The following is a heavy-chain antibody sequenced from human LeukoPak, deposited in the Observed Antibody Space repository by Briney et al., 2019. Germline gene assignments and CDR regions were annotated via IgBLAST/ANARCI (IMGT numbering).Heavy chain of an antibody. D-gene: IGHD2-15*01. J-gene: IGHJ4*02. CDR2: IYTSGST. CDR1: GGSISSYY. CDR3: ASMEVVAASFDY. Sequence: SETLSLTCTVSGGSISSYYWSWIRQPAGKGLEWIGLIYTSGSTNYNPSLKSRVTMSVDTSKNQFSLKLSSVTAADTAVYYCASMEVVAASFDYWGQGTLVTVSS. V-gene: IGHV4-4*07.